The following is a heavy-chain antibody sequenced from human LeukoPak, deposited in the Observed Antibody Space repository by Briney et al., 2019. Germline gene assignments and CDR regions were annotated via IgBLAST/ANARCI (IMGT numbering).Heavy chain of an antibody. CDR1: GFTFSNYA. CDR2: VSGSGGVT. CDR3: ATFLAIVTARDSLYFQH. V-gene: IGHV3-23*01. D-gene: IGHD3-3*02. J-gene: IGHJ1*01. Sequence: GGSLRLSCAASGFTFSNYAMSWVRQAPGKGLEWVSGVSGSGGVTYHAESVKGRFTISRDNSKNTLHLQMNSLRAEDTAVYYCATFLAIVTARDSLYFQHWGQGTLVTVSS.